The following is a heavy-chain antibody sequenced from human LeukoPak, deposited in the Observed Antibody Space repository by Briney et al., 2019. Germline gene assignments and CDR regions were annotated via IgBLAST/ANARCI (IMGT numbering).Heavy chain of an antibody. V-gene: IGHV3-7*01. CDR1: GFTFSSYW. CDR3: ARSRGNSGSYPLDY. Sequence: GGSLRLSCAASGFTFSSYWMTWVRQAPGKGLEYVANIKQDESEKYYVDSVKGRFTISRDNAKNSLYLQMNSLRVEDTAVYYCARSRGNSGSYPLDYWGQGTLVTVSS. J-gene: IGHJ4*02. CDR2: IKQDESEK. D-gene: IGHD1-26*01.